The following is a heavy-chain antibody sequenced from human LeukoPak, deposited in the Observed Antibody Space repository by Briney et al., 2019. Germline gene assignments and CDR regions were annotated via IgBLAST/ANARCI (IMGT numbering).Heavy chain of an antibody. CDR2: ISSSGSTI. D-gene: IGHD4-11*01. V-gene: IGHV3-11*04. J-gene: IGHJ3*02. Sequence: LGGSLRLSCAASGFTFSDYYMSWIRQAPGKGLEWVSYISSSGSTIYYADSVKGRFTISRDNAKNSLYLQMNSLRAEDTAVYYCAREAMGNYVLNAFDIWGQGTMVTVSS. CDR3: AREAMGNYVLNAFDI. CDR1: GFTFSDYY.